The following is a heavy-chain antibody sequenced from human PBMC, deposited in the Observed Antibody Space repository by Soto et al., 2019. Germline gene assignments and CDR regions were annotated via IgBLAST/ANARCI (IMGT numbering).Heavy chain of an antibody. CDR1: GVTFSSYG. V-gene: IGHV3-33*01. J-gene: IGHJ4*02. CDR3: AREPWMAGTTYYFDY. CDR2: IWYDGSNK. Sequence: XGAQIVSCAAAGVTFSSYGMHWVRQAPGKGLEWVAVIWYDGSNKYYADSVKGRFTISRDNSKNTLYLQMNSLRAEDTAVYYCAREPWMAGTTYYFDYWGQGSVVTVSS. D-gene: IGHD1-1*01.